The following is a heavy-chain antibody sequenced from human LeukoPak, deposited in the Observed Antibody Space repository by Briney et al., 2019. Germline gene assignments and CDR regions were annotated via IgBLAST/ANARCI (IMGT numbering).Heavy chain of an antibody. J-gene: IGHJ4*02. V-gene: IGHV1-18*01. CDR3: ARLRKVEYNKSDY. Sequence: ASVKVSCKASGYTFSNYGISWVRQAPGQGLEWMGWVSGYNGDTNFAQKFQGRVAMTTDASTSTAYMELRSLRSDDTAVYYCARLRKVEYNKSDYWGQGTLVTVAS. CDR2: VSGYNGDT. D-gene: IGHD1-14*01. CDR1: GYTFSNYG.